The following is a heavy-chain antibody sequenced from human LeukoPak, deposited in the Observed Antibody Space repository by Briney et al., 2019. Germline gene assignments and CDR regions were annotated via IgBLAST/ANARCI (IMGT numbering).Heavy chain of an antibody. CDR3: ARRYYYGSGSFDY. CDR1: GGSFSGYY. CDR2: INHSGST. D-gene: IGHD3-10*01. Sequence: PSETLSLTCAVYGGSFSGYYWSWIRQPPGKGPEWIGEINHSGSTNYNPSLKSRVTISVDTSKNQFSLKLSSVTAADTAVYYCARRYYYGSGSFDYWGQGTLVTVSS. J-gene: IGHJ4*02. V-gene: IGHV4-34*01.